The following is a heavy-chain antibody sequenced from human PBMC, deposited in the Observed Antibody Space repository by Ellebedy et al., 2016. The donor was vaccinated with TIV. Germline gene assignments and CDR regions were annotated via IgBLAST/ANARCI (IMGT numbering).Heavy chain of an antibody. CDR1: GGSISSSSYY. CDR3: ARDHYGSGSVGGY. CDR2: IYYSGST. V-gene: IGHV4-39*07. Sequence: SETLSLTXTVSGGSISSSSYYWGWIHQPPGKGLEWIGSIYYSGSTNYNPSFKSRVTISVDTSKNQFSLKLSSVTAADTAVYYCARDHYGSGSVGGYWGQGTLVTVSS. J-gene: IGHJ4*02. D-gene: IGHD3-10*01.